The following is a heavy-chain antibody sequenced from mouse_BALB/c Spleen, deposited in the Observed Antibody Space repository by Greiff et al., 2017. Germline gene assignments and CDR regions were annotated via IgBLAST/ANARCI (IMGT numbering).Heavy chain of an antibody. CDR3: ARDRGRYEGFDY. J-gene: IGHJ2*01. Sequence: QVHVKQSGPGLVAPSQSLSITCTVSGFSLTGYGVNWVRQPPGKGLEWLGMIWGDGSTDYNSALKSRLSISKDNSKSQVFLKMNSLQTDDTARYYCARDRGRYEGFDYWGQGTTLTVSS. D-gene: IGHD2-14*01. V-gene: IGHV2-6-7*01. CDR2: IWGDGST. CDR1: GFSLTGYG.